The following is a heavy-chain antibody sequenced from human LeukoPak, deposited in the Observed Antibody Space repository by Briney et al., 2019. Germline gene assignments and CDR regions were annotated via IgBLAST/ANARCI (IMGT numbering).Heavy chain of an antibody. CDR3: ARDRGGSYGDYIYYGMDV. CDR1: GFTFSSYA. J-gene: IGHJ6*04. V-gene: IGHV3-30*04. CDR2: ISYDGSNK. Sequence: PGGSLRLSCAASGFTFSSYAMHWVRQAPGKGLEWVAVISYDGSNKYYADSVKGRFTISRDNSKNTLYLQMNSLRAEDTAVYCCARDRGGSYGDYIYYGMDVWGKGTTVTVSS. D-gene: IGHD4-17*01.